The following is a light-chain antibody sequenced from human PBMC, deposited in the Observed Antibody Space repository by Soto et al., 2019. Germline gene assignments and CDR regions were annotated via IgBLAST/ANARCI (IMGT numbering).Light chain of an antibody. CDR3: QQYGSSPT. J-gene: IGKJ2*01. CDR2: GAS. Sequence: EIGLTQSPGTLSLSPGERATLSCRASQSVSISYLAWYQQKPGQAPRLLIYGASSRATGIPDRFSGSGSGTDFTLTISRLEPEDFAVYYCQQYGSSPTFGQGTKLEIK. CDR1: QSVSISY. V-gene: IGKV3-20*01.